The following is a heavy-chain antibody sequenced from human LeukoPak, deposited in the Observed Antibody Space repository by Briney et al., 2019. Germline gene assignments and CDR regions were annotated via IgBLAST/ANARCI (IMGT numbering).Heavy chain of an antibody. V-gene: IGHV3-48*03. CDR1: GFTFSSYE. D-gene: IGHD5-24*01. CDR3: AREGTRRDGYNYFDY. J-gene: IGHJ4*02. Sequence: GGSLRLSCAASGFTFSSYEMNWVRQAPGKGLEWVSYISSSGSTIYYADSVKVRFTISRDNAKNSLYLQMNSLRAEDTAVYYCAREGTRRDGYNYFDYWGQGTLVTVSS. CDR2: ISSSGSTI.